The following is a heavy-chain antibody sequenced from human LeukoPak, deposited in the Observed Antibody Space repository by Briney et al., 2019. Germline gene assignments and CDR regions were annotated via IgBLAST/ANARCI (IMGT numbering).Heavy chain of an antibody. CDR1: GFTFDDYA. J-gene: IGHJ6*02. D-gene: IGHD3-10*01. Sequence: GRSLRLSCAASGFTFDDYAMHWVRQAPGKGLEWVSGISWNSGNIGYADSVKGRFTVSRDNAKNSLYLQMNSLRAEDTALYYCAKVYGSGSYYHYYYYGMDVWGQGTTVTVSS. CDR2: ISWNSGNI. CDR3: AKVYGSGSYYHYYYYGMDV. V-gene: IGHV3-9*01.